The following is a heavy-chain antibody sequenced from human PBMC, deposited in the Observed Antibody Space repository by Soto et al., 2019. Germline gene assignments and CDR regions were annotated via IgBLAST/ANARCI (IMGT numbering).Heavy chain of an antibody. J-gene: IGHJ4*02. CDR2: ISTSIGAT. CDR1: GFASSNFA. Sequence: GGCMRLSCAASGFASSNFATGWVRQAPGKGLEWVSSISTSIGATYYADSVKGRFTISRDDSKDTLYLQMNSLRAEDSAVYYCAKDRTVAARNFDYWGQGTQVTVSS. V-gene: IGHV3-23*01. CDR3: AKDRTVAARNFDY. D-gene: IGHD6-6*01.